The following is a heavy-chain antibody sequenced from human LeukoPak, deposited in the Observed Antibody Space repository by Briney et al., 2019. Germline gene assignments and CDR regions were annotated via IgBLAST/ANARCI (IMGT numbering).Heavy chain of an antibody. CDR1: GFTFSSYS. CDR2: ISSSSSYI. V-gene: IGHV3-21*01. Sequence: GGSLRLSCAASGFTFSSYSMNWVRQAPGKGLKWVSSISSSSSYIYYADSVKGRFTISRDNAKNSLYLQMNSLRAEDTAVYYCASPGVLGTHYFDYWGQGTLVTVSS. J-gene: IGHJ4*02. CDR3: ASPGVLGTHYFDY. D-gene: IGHD1-1*01.